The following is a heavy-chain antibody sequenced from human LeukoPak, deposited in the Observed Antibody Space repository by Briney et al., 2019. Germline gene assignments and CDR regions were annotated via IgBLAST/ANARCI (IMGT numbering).Heavy chain of an antibody. J-gene: IGHJ4*02. D-gene: IGHD3-3*01. CDR3: ARDREYDFWSGYFYN. CDR1: GFTFSGYW. CDR2: IKGDGSDT. V-gene: IGHV3-74*03. Sequence: GGSLRLSCAASGFTFSGYWMHWVCQVPGKGLVWVSCIKGDGSDTTYADSVKGRFTISRDNAKNTLYLQMNSLRVEDMAVYYCARDREYDFWSGYFYNWGQGTLVTVSS.